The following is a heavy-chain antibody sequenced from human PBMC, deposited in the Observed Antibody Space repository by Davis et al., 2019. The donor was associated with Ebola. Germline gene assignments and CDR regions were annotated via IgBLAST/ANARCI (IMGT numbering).Heavy chain of an antibody. CDR2: INPHNGNT. Sequence: AASVKVSCKASGYTFTSYGITWVRQAPGQGLEWMGWINPHNGNTNYAQNVQGRVTMTTDTSTSTAYMEVGSLRSDDTAVYYCARAQFPTTSDHWGRGTLVTVSS. J-gene: IGHJ4*02. CDR3: ARAQFPTTSDH. CDR1: GYTFTSYG. V-gene: IGHV1-18*04. D-gene: IGHD1-1*01.